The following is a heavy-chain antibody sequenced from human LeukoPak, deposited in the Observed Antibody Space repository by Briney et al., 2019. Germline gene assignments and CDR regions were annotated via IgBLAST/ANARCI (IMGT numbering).Heavy chain of an antibody. V-gene: IGHV1-3*01. Sequence: KFQGRVTITRDASASTAYMELSSLRSEDTAVYYCARASIAVAGIGYWGQGTLVTVSP. D-gene: IGHD6-19*01. J-gene: IGHJ4*02. CDR3: ARASIAVAGIGY.